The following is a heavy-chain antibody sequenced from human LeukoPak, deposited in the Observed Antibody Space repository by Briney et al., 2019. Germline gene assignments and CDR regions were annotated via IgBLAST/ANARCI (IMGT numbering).Heavy chain of an antibody. CDR1: GFTLSSSG. V-gene: IGHV3-30*02. Sequence: GSLRLSCAASGFTLSSSGMHWVRQAPGKGLEWVAFIRYDGSNKYYADSVKGRFTISRDNSKNTLNLQMNSLRAEDTAVYYCAKESDYGEGYLDYWGQGTLVTVSS. CDR2: IRYDGSNK. CDR3: AKESDYGEGYLDY. D-gene: IGHD4-17*01. J-gene: IGHJ4*02.